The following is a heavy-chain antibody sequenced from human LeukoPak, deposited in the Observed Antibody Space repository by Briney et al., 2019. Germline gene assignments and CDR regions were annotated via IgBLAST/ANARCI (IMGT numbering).Heavy chain of an antibody. V-gene: IGHV3-21*01. CDR2: IGSSSTHI. CDR3: ARDYDSGTSYFDY. D-gene: IGHD3-10*01. J-gene: IGHJ4*02. CDR1: GFTFTSYY. Sequence: GESLRLSCEASGFTFTSYYMNWVRQAPGRGLEWVSSIGSSSTHIYYADSVKGRFTISRDNAKNSLYLQMNSLRAEDTAVYYCARDYDSGTSYFDYWGQGTLVTVSS.